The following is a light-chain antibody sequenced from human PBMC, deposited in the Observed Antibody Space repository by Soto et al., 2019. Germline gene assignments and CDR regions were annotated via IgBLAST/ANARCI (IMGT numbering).Light chain of an antibody. CDR2: GAS. J-gene: IGKJ1*01. CDR3: QQYDSSPWT. Sequence: EIVLTQSPGTLSLSPGERATLSCRASQSVSNSFLAWYQRIPGQSPRLLIYGASRRATGIPDRFSGSGSGTDFTLSISSLEPGDCGMYYCQQYDSSPWTFGQGTKVEIK. V-gene: IGKV3-20*01. CDR1: QSVSNSF.